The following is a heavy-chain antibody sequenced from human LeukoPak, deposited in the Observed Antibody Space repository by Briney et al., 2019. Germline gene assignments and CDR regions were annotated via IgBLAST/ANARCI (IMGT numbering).Heavy chain of an antibody. Sequence: ASVTVSCKTSGFTFTGYYMHWVRQAPGQGLEWMGWINPNSGGTNYAQKFQGRVTMTRDTSISTAYMELSRLRSDDTAVYYCAKNILGDPNWFDPWGQGTLVTVS. V-gene: IGHV1-2*02. CDR3: AKNILGDPNWFDP. D-gene: IGHD1-26*01. CDR2: INPNSGGT. CDR1: GFTFTGYY. J-gene: IGHJ5*02.